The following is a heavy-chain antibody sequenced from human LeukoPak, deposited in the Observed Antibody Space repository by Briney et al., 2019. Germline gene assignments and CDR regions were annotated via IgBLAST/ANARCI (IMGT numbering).Heavy chain of an antibody. CDR1: GFTFSSYA. V-gene: IGHV3-23*01. CDR3: AKDFVGIYPDAFDI. D-gene: IGHD3-10*01. Sequence: PGGSLRLSCAASGFTFSSYAMSWVRQAPGKGLEWVASISGSGGETNYADSVQGRLTISRDNSKNTLYLQMNSLRAEDTAVYYCAKDFVGIYPDAFDIWGHGTMVTVSS. J-gene: IGHJ3*02. CDR2: ISGSGGET.